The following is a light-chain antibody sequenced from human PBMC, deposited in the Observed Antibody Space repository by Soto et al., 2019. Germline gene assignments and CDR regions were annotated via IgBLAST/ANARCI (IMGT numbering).Light chain of an antibody. CDR1: QSVSSY. V-gene: IGKV3-15*01. CDR3: QQYNNLPLT. CDR2: GAS. J-gene: IGKJ4*02. Sequence: EIVMTQSPATLSVSPGERATLSCRASQSVSSYLAWYQQKPGQAPRLLIYGASTRATDIPARFSGSGSGTEFTLTISSLQSEDFALYYCQQYNNLPLTFGGGTKVDIK.